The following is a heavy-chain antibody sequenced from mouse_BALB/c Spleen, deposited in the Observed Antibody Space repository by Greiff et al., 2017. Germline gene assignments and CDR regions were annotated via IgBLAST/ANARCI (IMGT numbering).Heavy chain of an antibody. CDR2: INPSNGGT. J-gene: IGHJ3*01. V-gene: IGHV1S81*02. D-gene: IGHD2-2*01. Sequence: VQLQQSGAELVKPGASVKLSCKASGYTFTSYYMYWVKQRPGQGLEWIGEINPSNGGTNFNEKFKSKATLTVDKSSSTAYMQLSSLTSEDSAVYYCTRSYGYEEFAYWGQGTLVTVSA. CDR1: GYTFTSYY. CDR3: TRSYGYEEFAY.